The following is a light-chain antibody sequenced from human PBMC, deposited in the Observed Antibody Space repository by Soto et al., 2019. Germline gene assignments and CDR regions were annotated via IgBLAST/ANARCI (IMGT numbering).Light chain of an antibody. CDR3: QQYENPLLT. Sequence: DIQMTQSPSSLSASVGDRVTITCQASQDISNYLNWYQQKPGKAPKLLIYDAYNLETGVPSRFSGSGSGTDFTFTISGLQPEDTATYYCQQYENPLLTFGGGTKVEIK. V-gene: IGKV1-33*01. J-gene: IGKJ4*01. CDR1: QDISNY. CDR2: DAY.